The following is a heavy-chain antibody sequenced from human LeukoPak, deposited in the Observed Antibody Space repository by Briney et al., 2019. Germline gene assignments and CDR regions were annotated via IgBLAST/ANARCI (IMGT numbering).Heavy chain of an antibody. CDR2: IKSKTDGGTT. CDR3: TTGVLGIVGATRDY. CDR1: EFTFTFTDAW. J-gene: IGHJ4*02. Sequence: GGSLRLSCAASEFTFTFTDAWFSWVRQAPGKGLEWVGRIKSKTDGGTTDYAAPVKGRFTISRDDSKNTLYLQMNSLKTEDTAVYYCTTGVLGIVGATRDYWGQGTLVTVSS. D-gene: IGHD1-26*01. V-gene: IGHV3-15*01.